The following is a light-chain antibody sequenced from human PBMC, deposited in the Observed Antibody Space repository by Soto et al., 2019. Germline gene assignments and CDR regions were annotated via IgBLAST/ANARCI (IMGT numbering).Light chain of an antibody. V-gene: IGKV3-20*01. CDR1: QSVSSSY. CDR3: QQYGSSPQT. J-gene: IGKJ1*01. CDR2: GAS. Sequence: EIVLTQSPGTLSSSPGERATLSCRSSQSVSSSYLAWYQQKPGQAPRLLIYGASSRATGIPDRFSGSGSVTDFTLTVSRLEPEDFAVYYCQQYGSSPQTFGQGTKVEIK.